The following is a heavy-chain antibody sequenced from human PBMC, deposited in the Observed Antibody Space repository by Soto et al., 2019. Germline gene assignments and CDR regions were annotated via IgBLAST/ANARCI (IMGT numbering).Heavy chain of an antibody. Sequence: GASVKVSCKASGGTFSSYAISWVRQAPGQGLEWMGGIIPIFGTANYAQKFQGRVTITADESTSTAYMELSSLRSEDTAVYYCARDPSYCGGDCYQGGMDVWGQGTTVTVSS. V-gene: IGHV1-69*13. D-gene: IGHD2-21*02. CDR1: GGTFSSYA. J-gene: IGHJ6*02. CDR3: ARDPSYCGGDCYQGGMDV. CDR2: IIPIFGTA.